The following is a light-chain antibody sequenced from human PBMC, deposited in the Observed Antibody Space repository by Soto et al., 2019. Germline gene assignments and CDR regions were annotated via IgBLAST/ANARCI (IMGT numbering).Light chain of an antibody. CDR3: QQYNNWPWT. CDR2: AAS. V-gene: IGKV3-15*01. CDR1: QSVNSK. J-gene: IGKJ1*01. Sequence: EIVMTQSPATLSVSPGERATLSCRASQSVNSKLAWYQQKPGQAPRLLIYAASTRATGIPARFSGSGSGTEFTLTISSLQSEDFAVYYCQQYNNWPWTFGQGTKVEIK.